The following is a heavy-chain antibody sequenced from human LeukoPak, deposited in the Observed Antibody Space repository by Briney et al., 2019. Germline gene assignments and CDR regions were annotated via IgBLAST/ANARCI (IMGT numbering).Heavy chain of an antibody. CDR1: GGTFSSYA. Sequence: SVKVSCKASGGTFSSYAISWVRQAPGQGLEWMGGIIPIFGTANYAQKFQGRVTITADESTSTAYMELSSLRSEETAVYYCARKGGISSGWYDDAFDIWGQGTMVTVSS. CDR3: ARKGGISSGWYDDAFDI. D-gene: IGHD6-19*01. J-gene: IGHJ3*02. CDR2: IIPIFGTA. V-gene: IGHV1-69*01.